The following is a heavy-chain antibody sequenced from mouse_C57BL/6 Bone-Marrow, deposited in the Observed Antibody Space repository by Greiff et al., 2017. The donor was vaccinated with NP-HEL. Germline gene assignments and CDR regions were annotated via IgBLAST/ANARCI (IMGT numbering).Heavy chain of an antibody. CDR1: GYTFTDYA. V-gene: IGHV1-67*01. J-gene: IGHJ1*01. Sequence: VQLQESGPELVRPGVSVKISCKGSGYTFTDYAMHWVKHSHAQSLEWIGVITTYSGNTNFNQKFKGKATMTVDKSSTTAYMELARLTSEDSAIYYCARGLGLWYFDVWGAGTTVTVSS. CDR3: ARGLGLWYFDV. CDR2: ITTYSGNT. D-gene: IGHD3-1*01.